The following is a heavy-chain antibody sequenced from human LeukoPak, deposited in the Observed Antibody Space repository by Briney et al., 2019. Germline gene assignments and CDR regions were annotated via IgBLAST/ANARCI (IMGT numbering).Heavy chain of an antibody. Sequence: ASVKVSCKASGYTFTGYYMHWVRQAPGQGLEWMGWINPNSGGTNYAQKFQGRVTMTRDTSISTAYMELSRLRSDDTAVYYCARDPSGTDLFDYWGQGTLVTVSS. J-gene: IGHJ4*02. V-gene: IGHV1-2*02. CDR2: INPNSGGT. CDR1: GYTFTGYY. CDR3: ARDPSGTDLFDY. D-gene: IGHD1-1*01.